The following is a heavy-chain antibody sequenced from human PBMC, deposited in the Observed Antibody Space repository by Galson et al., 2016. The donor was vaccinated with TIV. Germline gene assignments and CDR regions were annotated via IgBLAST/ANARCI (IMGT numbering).Heavy chain of an antibody. CDR3: AKVNRDGDYYFYDVDV. J-gene: IGHJ6*02. D-gene: IGHD1-14*01. V-gene: IGHV3-23*01. CDR2: IYGSGARS. CDR1: GFSFINYG. Sequence: SLRLSCAVSGFSFINYGMNWVRQAPGKGLEWVSGIYGSGARSFYADSVKGRFTISRDNSKYTLYLQMNSLRAEETAVYYCAKVNRDGDYYFYDVDVWGHGTTVTVSS.